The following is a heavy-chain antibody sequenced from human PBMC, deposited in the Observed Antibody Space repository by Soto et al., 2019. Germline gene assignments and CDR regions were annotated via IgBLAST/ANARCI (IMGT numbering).Heavy chain of an antibody. J-gene: IGHJ4*02. V-gene: IGHV3-33*01. CDR1: GFTFSDYG. Sequence: QVQLVESGGGVVQPGRSLRLSCAASGFTFSDYGMHWVRQAPGKGLEWVAVIWYDGSNKYYADSVKGRFTVSRDNSKNTLYPQMNGLRAEDTAVFYCARDPSHGSGSYLDYWGQGTLVTVSS. CDR2: IWYDGSNK. CDR3: ARDPSHGSGSYLDY. D-gene: IGHD3-10*01.